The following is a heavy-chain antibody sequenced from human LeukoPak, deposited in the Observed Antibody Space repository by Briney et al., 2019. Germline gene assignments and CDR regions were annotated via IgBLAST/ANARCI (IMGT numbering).Heavy chain of an antibody. V-gene: IGHV3-66*02. J-gene: IGHJ4*02. CDR1: GFTVSSNH. Sequence: PGGSLRLPCEASGFTVSSNHMTWVRQAPGKGLEWVSIIYSGGTIYYADSVKGRFTISRDNSKNTLYLQMNSLRAEDTAVYYCARELGYYHYYFDYWGQGTLVTVSS. CDR3: ARELGYYHYYFDY. CDR2: IYSGGTI. D-gene: IGHD3-22*01.